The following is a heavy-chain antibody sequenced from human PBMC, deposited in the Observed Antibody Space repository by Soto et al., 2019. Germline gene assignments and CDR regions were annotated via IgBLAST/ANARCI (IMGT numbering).Heavy chain of an antibody. Sequence: PSETLSLTSTCPGASISCGVYYWTWNRHHPGKGLVWIGHVYYSAPTYYSPSLQSRMSISVDTSKNHFSLRLHSLTGADTAVYYCARVPGGGRQGLITPWYNFGMDVWGQGTTVTVSS. J-gene: IGHJ6*02. CDR2: VYYSAPT. D-gene: IGHD1-20*01. V-gene: IGHV4-31*03. CDR3: ARVPGGGRQGLITPWYNFGMDV. CDR1: GASISCGVYY.